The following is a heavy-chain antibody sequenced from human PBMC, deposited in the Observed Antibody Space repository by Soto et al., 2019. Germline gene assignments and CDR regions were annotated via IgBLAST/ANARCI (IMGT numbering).Heavy chain of an antibody. J-gene: IGHJ6*02. CDR1: GFTFSSYA. D-gene: IGHD6-19*01. V-gene: IGHV3-30-3*01. CDR3: ARDLDDSSGWYYYYGMDV. Sequence: GGSLRLSCAASGFTFSSYAMHWVRQAPGKGLEWVAVISYDGSNKYYADSVKGRFTISRDNSKNTLYLQMNSLRAEDTAVYYCARDLDDSSGWYYYYGMDVWGQGTTVTVSS. CDR2: ISYDGSNK.